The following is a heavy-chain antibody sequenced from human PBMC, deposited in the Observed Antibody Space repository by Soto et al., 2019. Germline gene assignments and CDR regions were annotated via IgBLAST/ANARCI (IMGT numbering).Heavy chain of an antibody. J-gene: IGHJ4*02. Sequence: GGSLRLSCAASGFTFSNDWMSWVRQAPGKGLECVGRIKSKTDGGTTDYAAPVKGRFTISRDDSKNTLYLQMNSLKTEDTAVYYCTTALFTVSVDYWGQGTLVTVSS. CDR2: IKSKTDGGTT. D-gene: IGHD4-4*01. CDR3: TTALFTVSVDY. V-gene: IGHV3-15*01. CDR1: GFTFSNDW.